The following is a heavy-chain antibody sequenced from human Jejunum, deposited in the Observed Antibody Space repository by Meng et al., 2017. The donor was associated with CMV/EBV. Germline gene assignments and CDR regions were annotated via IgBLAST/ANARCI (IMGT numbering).Heavy chain of an antibody. Sequence: KASGYTFSDYYIHWVRQAPGQGLEWMGWIDSRSGGTNSAQKFHGRVTMTRDTSISTAYMELSRLRSDDTAVYYCARQTGSSFYFDYWGQGTLVTVSS. V-gene: IGHV1-2*02. J-gene: IGHJ4*02. CDR2: IDSRSGGT. CDR3: ARQTGSSFYFDY. CDR1: GYTFSDYY. D-gene: IGHD6-6*01.